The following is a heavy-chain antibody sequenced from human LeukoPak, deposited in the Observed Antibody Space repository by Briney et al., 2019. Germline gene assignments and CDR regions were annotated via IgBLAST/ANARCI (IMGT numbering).Heavy chain of an antibody. J-gene: IGHJ4*02. Sequence: GGSLRLSCSASRFTFSSSLMFWVRQAPGKGPEYVAAISANGGSTYHADTVYGRFNISRDNSKNTLYLQMSSLRAEDTAVYYCVKDNGQGGFDYWGRGTLVTVSS. V-gene: IGHV3-64D*09. CDR1: RFTFSSSL. D-gene: IGHD3-16*01. CDR3: VKDNGQGGFDY. CDR2: ISANGGST.